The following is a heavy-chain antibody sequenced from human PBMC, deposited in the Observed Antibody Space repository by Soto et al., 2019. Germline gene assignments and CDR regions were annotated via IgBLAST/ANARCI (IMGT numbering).Heavy chain of an antibody. Sequence: GGSLRLSCAAFGFTFNDYGMHWVRQSPGKGLEWVAVIWFDGSNEYYGDSVKGRFTISRDNSKNTLYLQMNYLRADDTAVYYCGFYCSSVSCPEGFYWGQGTLVTVSS. CDR3: GFYCSSVSCPEGFY. CDR1: GFTFNDYG. CDR2: IWFDGSNE. D-gene: IGHD2-2*01. V-gene: IGHV3-33*01. J-gene: IGHJ4*02.